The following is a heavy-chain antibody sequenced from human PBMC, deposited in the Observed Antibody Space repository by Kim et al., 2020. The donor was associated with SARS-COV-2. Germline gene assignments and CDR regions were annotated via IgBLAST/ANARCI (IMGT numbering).Heavy chain of an antibody. CDR3: ATPTYGDYLWALDL. J-gene: IGHJ2*01. D-gene: IGHD4-17*01. CDR1: GYTFTSYA. V-gene: IGHV7-4-1*02. CDR2: INTNTGNP. Sequence: ASVKVSCKASGYTFTSYAMNWVRQAPGQGLEWMGWINTNTGNPTYAQGFTGRFVFSLDTSVSTAYLQISSLKAEDTAVYYCATPTYGDYLWALDLWGRGTLVTVSS.